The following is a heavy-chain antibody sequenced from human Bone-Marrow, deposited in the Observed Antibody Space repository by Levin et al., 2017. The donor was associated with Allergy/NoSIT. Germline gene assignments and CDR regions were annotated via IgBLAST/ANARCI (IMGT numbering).Heavy chain of an antibody. J-gene: IGHJ4*02. Sequence: SCAASGFTFSSYWMSWVRQAPGKGLEWVANIKQDGSEKYYVDSVKGRFTISRDNAKNSLYLQMNSLRAEDTAVYYCARVIRHSSGWLCYFDYWGQGTLVTVSS. CDR2: IKQDGSEK. CDR1: GFTFSSYW. V-gene: IGHV3-7*01. D-gene: IGHD6-19*01. CDR3: ARVIRHSSGWLCYFDY.